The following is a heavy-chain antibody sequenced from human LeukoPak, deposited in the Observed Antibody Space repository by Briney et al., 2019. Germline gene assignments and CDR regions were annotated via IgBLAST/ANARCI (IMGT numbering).Heavy chain of an antibody. J-gene: IGHJ4*02. V-gene: IGHV3-66*01. Sequence: GGSLRLSCAASGFTVSSSYMSWVRQAPGKGLEWVSVIYSGGSTYYADSVKGRFTISRDNSKNTLYLQMNSLRAEDTAVYYCAKVRFGVTARYHFDFWGQGTLVTVSS. CDR3: AKVRFGVTARYHFDF. CDR2: IYSGGST. CDR1: GFTVSSSY. D-gene: IGHD3-10*01.